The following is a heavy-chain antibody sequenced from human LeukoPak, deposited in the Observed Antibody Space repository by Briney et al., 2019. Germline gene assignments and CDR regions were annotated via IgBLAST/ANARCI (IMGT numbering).Heavy chain of an antibody. CDR3: ASLPGGYCSTTSCYRKDFDY. CDR1: GFTFGRYS. CDR2: ISDSGTYI. J-gene: IGHJ4*02. D-gene: IGHD2-2*01. Sequence: GGSLRLSCAASGFTFGRYSMNWVRQAPGKGLEWVSSISDSGTYIYYADSVKGRFTISRDNAKNLLYLQMNSLRAEDTAVYYCASLPGGYCSTTSCYRKDFDYWGQGTLVTVCS. V-gene: IGHV3-21*01.